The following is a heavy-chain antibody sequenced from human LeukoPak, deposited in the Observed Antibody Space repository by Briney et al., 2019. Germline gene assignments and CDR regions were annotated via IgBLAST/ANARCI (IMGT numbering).Heavy chain of an antibody. CDR3: AKDISRWLQSCFDY. CDR1: GFTFSSYG. D-gene: IGHD5-24*01. CDR2: ISYDGSNK. V-gene: IGHV3-30*18. Sequence: GGSLRLSCAASGFTFSSYGMHWVRQAPGKGLEWVAVISYDGSNKYYADSVKGRFTISRDNSKNTLYLQMNSLRAEDTAVYYCAKDISRWLQSCFDYSGQGTLVTVSS. J-gene: IGHJ4*02.